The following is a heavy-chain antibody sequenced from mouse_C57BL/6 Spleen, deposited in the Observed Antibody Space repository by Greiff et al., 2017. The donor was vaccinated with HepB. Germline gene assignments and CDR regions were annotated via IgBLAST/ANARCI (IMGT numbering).Heavy chain of an antibody. J-gene: IGHJ3*01. CDR1: GYTFTDYY. Sequence: VHLVESGAELVRPGASVKLSCKASGYTFTDYYINWVKQRPGQGLEWIARIYPGSGNTYYNEKFKGKATLTAEKSSSTAYMQLSSLTSEDSAVYFCARNYYGSSYGWFAYWGQGTLVTVSA. D-gene: IGHD1-1*01. V-gene: IGHV1-76*01. CDR2: IYPGSGNT. CDR3: ARNYYGSSYGWFAY.